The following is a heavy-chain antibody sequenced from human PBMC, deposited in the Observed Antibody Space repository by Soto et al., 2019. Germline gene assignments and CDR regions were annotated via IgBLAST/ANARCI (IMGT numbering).Heavy chain of an antibody. CDR3: ASSTDYSTSNDAFDI. D-gene: IGHD4-4*01. Sequence: GASVKVSCKASGYTFTGYYMHWVRQAPGQGLEWMGWINPNLGDTNYAQKFQGRVTMTRDTSISTAYMELSRLRSDDTAVYYCASSTDYSTSNDAFDIWGQGTMVTVSS. J-gene: IGHJ3*02. V-gene: IGHV1-2*02. CDR2: INPNLGDT. CDR1: GYTFTGYY.